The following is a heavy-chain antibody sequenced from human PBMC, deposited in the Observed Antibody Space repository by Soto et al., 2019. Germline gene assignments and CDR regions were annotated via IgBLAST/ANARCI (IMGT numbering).Heavy chain of an antibody. J-gene: IGHJ4*02. CDR1: GYPFTRYG. V-gene: IGHV1-18*04. Sequence: QVQLVQSGAEVKKPGASVKVSCKASGYPFTRYGISWVRQAPGQGPEWMGWIRPYNGNTQSTQEFQGRVTMTTDTATTTVYMELMNLRSDDTAVYYCAKKRASTCYGGGHDYWGPGTLVTVSS. D-gene: IGHD3-16*01. CDR3: AKKRASTCYGGGHDY. CDR2: IRPYNGNT.